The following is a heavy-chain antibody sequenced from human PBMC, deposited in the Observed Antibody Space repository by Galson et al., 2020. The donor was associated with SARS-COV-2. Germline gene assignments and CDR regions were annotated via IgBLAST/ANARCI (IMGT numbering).Heavy chain of an antibody. CDR2: ISSSGSTI. Sequence: GESLKISCAASGFTFSSYEMNWVRQAPGKGLEWVSYISSSGSTIYYADSVKGRFTISRDNAKNSLYLQMNSLRAEDTAVYYCARSQEDELRFLEWSFDYWGQGTLVTVSS. D-gene: IGHD3-3*01. V-gene: IGHV3-48*03. CDR1: GFTFSSYE. J-gene: IGHJ4*02. CDR3: ARSQEDELRFLEWSFDY.